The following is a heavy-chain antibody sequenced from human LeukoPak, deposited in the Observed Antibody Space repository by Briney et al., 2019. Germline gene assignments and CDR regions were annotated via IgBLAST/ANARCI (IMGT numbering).Heavy chain of an antibody. CDR3: AKVPSKMTTRTFDS. CDR1: GFTFSGYG. V-gene: IGHV3-30*18. CDR2: ISYDGSTK. Sequence: GGSLRLSCAASGFTFSGYGMHWVRQAPGKGLEWVSVISYDGSTKYCADSVQGRFTISRDNSKNILYLQMNSLRAEDTAVYYCAKVPSKMTTRTFDSWGRGTLVTVSS. J-gene: IGHJ4*02. D-gene: IGHD5-24*01.